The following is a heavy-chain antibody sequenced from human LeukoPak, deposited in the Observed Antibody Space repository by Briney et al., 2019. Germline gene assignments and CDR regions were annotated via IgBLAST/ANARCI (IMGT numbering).Heavy chain of an antibody. D-gene: IGHD1-7*01. J-gene: IGHJ4*02. Sequence: ASVKVSCKASGGTFSNYGVSWVRQAPGQGLKWMGRIIPIFGTTNYAQRFQGRVTITTDESTSTVYMELSSLRSEDTAVYYCARDPLELTSPSFAHYSDYWGQGTLVTVSS. CDR3: ARDPLELTSPSFAHYSDY. CDR1: GGTFSNYG. CDR2: IIPIFGTT. V-gene: IGHV1-69*05.